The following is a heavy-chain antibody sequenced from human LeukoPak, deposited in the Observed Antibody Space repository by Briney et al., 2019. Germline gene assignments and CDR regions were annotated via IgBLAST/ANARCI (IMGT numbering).Heavy chain of an antibody. Sequence: ASVKVSCKASGGTFSSYAISWVRQAPGQGLEWMGRIIPILGIANYAQKFQGRVTITADKSTSTAYMELSSLRSEDTAVYYCARAEGYSSSWYDYWGQGTLVTVSS. CDR2: IIPILGIA. CDR1: GGTFSSYA. D-gene: IGHD6-13*01. V-gene: IGHV1-69*04. CDR3: ARAEGYSSSWYDY. J-gene: IGHJ4*02.